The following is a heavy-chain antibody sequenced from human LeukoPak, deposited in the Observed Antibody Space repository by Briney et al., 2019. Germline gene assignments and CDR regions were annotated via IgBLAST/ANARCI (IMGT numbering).Heavy chain of an antibody. Sequence: PSETLSLTCAVYGGSFSGYYWSWIRQPPGKGLEWIGEINHSGSTNYNPSLKSRVTISVDTSKNQFSLKLSSVTAADTAVYCCARNPSCSNWRKYYFDYWGQGTLVTVSS. CDR2: INHSGST. V-gene: IGHV4-34*01. CDR3: ARNPSCSNWRKYYFDY. J-gene: IGHJ4*02. CDR1: GGSFSGYY. D-gene: IGHD4-11*01.